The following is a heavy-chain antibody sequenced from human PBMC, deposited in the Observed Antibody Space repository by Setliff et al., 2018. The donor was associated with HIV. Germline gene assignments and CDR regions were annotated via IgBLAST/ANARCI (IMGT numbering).Heavy chain of an antibody. D-gene: IGHD3-16*01. CDR1: GFTFNYHA. J-gene: IGHJ5*02. V-gene: IGHV3-23*01. Sequence: GGSLRLSCAASGFTFNYHAMTWVRQAPGKGLEWVSGISGSGDSTFYAHSVKGRFTISRDNSRDTLYLEMNNLRAEDTALYYCAKDYTPTFWEYNWFDVWGQGTQGTVSS. CDR3: AKDYTPTFWEYNWFDV. CDR2: ISGSGDST.